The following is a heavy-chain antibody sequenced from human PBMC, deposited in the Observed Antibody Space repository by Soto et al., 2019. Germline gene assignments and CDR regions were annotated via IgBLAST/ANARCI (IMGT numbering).Heavy chain of an antibody. D-gene: IGHD3-22*01. J-gene: IGHJ4*02. CDR3: VKGEYYYDSSGYYPFDY. Sequence: VRQARGKGLENDSSISTTGGSPHYADSVKGRVTISRYNSKNTQYLQMSSLRADDTAVDYCVKGEYYYDSSGYYPFDYWGQGTLVTVSS. V-gene: IGHV3-64D*06. CDR2: ISTTGGSP.